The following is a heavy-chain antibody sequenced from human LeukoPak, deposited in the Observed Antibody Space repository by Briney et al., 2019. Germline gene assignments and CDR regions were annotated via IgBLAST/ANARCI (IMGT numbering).Heavy chain of an antibody. CDR2: IYYSGSH. CDR1: GGSLSSGCYY. J-gene: IGHJ6*04. Sequence: SETLSLTCTVSGGSLSSGCYYWGWLRQPPGTGLEWIGYIYYSGSHNYNPSLKSRVTISVNTSKNQFSLKLSSVTAADTAVYYCARDWARRGYCSSTSCYDTLMRGMDVWGKGTTVTVSS. CDR3: ARDWARRGYCSSTSCYDTLMRGMDV. D-gene: IGHD2-2*01. V-gene: IGHV4-61*01.